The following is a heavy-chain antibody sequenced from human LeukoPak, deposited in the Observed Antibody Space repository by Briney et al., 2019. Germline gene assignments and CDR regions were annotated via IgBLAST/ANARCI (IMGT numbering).Heavy chain of an antibody. J-gene: IGHJ4*02. D-gene: IGHD2-2*01. Sequence: SETLSLTCAVFRGSITNSSCYWGWIHQPPGKGLEWIGGIYYTGTTYYSPSLNSRITISMDTSKNQFSLGLASVTVADTALYYCARRAVVPAAVSYFDNWGQGTLVTVSS. CDR3: ARRAVVPAAVSYFDN. V-gene: IGHV4-39*01. CDR2: IYYTGTT. CDR1: RGSITNSSCY.